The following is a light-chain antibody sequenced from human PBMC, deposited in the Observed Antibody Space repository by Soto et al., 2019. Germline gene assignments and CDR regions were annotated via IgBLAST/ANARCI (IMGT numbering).Light chain of an antibody. CDR3: QQYNSYSPA. CDR1: QSISVW. Sequence: DIQMTQSPSTLSASVGDRVTITCRASQSISVWLAWYQQKAGKAPNLLIYKASRLESGVPSRFSGSGSETDFTLTISSLQPEDFATYYCQQYNSYSPAFGQGTKVDIK. J-gene: IGKJ1*01. V-gene: IGKV1-5*03. CDR2: KAS.